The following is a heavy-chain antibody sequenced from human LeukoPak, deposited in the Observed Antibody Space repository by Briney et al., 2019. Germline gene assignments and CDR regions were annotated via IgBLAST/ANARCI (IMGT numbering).Heavy chain of an antibody. CDR1: GFTFSSYW. D-gene: IGHD2-21*01. CDR3: VRDVWGDRDSYFDY. Sequence: GGSLRLSCAASGFTFSSYWMHWVRQAPGKGLVWVSRINTDGRSTSYPDSVKGRFTISRDNAKNTLYLQMNSLRAEDTAIYYCVRDVWGDRDSYFDYWGQGTLVTDSS. J-gene: IGHJ4*02. V-gene: IGHV3-74*01. CDR2: INTDGRST.